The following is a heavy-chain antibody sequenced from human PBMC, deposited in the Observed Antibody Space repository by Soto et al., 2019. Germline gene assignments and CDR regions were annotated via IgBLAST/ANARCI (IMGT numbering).Heavy chain of an antibody. CDR1: GVSISSGGFY. Sequence: SETLSLTCTVSGVSISSGGFYWTWIRQHPGKGLEWIGYFYYSGSTYYNPSLKSRLTISVDTSKNQFSLKLSSVTAADTAVYYCARVVGTSSGYHYYFDYWGQGPLVTVSS. V-gene: IGHV4-31*02. CDR3: ARVVGTSSGYHYYFDY. CDR2: FYYSGST. D-gene: IGHD3-22*01. J-gene: IGHJ4*02.